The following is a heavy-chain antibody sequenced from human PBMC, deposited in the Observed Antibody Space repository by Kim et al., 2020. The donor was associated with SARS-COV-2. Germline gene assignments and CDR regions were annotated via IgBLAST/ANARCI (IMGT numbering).Heavy chain of an antibody. Sequence: SETLFLTCAVYGGSFSGYYWSWIRQPPGKGLEWIGEINHSGSTNYNPSLKSRVTISVDTSKNQFSLKLSSVTAADTAVYYCARRPALVVPAATARFDPWGQGTLVTVSS. D-gene: IGHD2-2*01. J-gene: IGHJ5*02. CDR3: ARRPALVVPAATARFDP. CDR2: INHSGST. CDR1: GGSFSGYY. V-gene: IGHV4-34*01.